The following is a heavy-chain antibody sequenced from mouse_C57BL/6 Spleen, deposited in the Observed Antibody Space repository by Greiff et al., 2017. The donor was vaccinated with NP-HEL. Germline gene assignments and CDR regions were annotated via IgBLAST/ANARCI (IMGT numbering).Heavy chain of an antibody. D-gene: IGHD2-2*01. V-gene: IGHV1-82*01. CDR1: GYAFSSSW. CDR3: ARGYGYDGGAMDY. J-gene: IGHJ4*01. CDR2: IYPGDGDT. Sequence: QVQLQQSGPELVKPGASVKISCKASGYAFSSSWMNWVKQRPGKGLEWIGRIYPGDGDTNYNGKFKGKATLTADKSSSTAYMQLSSLTSEDSAVYFCARGYGYDGGAMDYWGQGTSVTVSS.